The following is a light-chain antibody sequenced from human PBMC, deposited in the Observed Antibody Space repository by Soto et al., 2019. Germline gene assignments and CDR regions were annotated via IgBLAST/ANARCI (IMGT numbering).Light chain of an antibody. Sequence: EIVLTQSPGTLSLSPGERATLSCRASQSVISNFLAWYQQKPGQAPRPLIYGASSRATGVPDRFSGSGSGTDFTLTIRRLEREDFAVYYCHQYGHTPLTFGGGTQVDI. J-gene: IGKJ4*01. CDR3: HQYGHTPLT. CDR2: GAS. CDR1: QSVISNF. V-gene: IGKV3-20*01.